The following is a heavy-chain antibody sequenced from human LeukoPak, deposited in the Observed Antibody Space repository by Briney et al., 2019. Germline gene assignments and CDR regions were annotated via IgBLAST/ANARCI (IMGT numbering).Heavy chain of an antibody. D-gene: IGHD2/OR15-2a*01. Sequence: PGGSLRLSCAASGFTFSSYGMHWVRQAPGKGLEWVAAIWYDGSNKYYADSVKGRFTISRDNARNSLHLQMNSLRDEDTAVYYCARDGSNSGPDFDYWGQGILVTVSS. CDR1: GFTFSSYG. CDR2: IWYDGSNK. J-gene: IGHJ4*02. V-gene: IGHV3-33*01. CDR3: ARDGSNSGPDFDY.